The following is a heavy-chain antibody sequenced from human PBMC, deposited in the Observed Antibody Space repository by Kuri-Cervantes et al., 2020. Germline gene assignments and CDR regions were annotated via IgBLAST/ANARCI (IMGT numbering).Heavy chain of an antibody. CDR2: ISSSSSYI. Sequence: LSLTCAASGFTFSSYSMNWVRQAPGKGLEWVSSISSSSSYIYYADSVKGRFTISRDNAKNSLYLQMNSLRDEDTAVYYCARDSYYYDSSGYYPPAGYYGMDVWGQGTTVTVSS. CDR1: GFTFSSYS. CDR3: ARDSYYYDSSGYYPPAGYYGMDV. J-gene: IGHJ6*02. D-gene: IGHD3-22*01. V-gene: IGHV3-21*01.